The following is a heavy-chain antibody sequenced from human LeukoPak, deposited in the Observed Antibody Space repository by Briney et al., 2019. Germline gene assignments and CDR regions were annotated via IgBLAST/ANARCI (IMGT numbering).Heavy chain of an antibody. D-gene: IGHD3-16*01. Sequence: SETLSLTCTVSGGSISSSSYYWGWIRQPPGKGLEWIGSIYYSGSTYYNPSLKSRVTISVDTSKNQFSLKLSSVTAADTAVYYCAREITSGDYSDYWGQGTLVTVPS. CDR2: IYYSGST. V-gene: IGHV4-39*02. J-gene: IGHJ4*02. CDR3: AREITSGDYSDY. CDR1: GGSISSSSYY.